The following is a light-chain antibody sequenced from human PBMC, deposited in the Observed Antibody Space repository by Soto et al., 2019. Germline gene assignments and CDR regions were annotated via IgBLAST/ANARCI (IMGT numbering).Light chain of an antibody. Sequence: QSALTQPASVSGSPGQSITISCTGTSSDVGSYNLVSWYQQHPGKAPKLMIYEGSKRPSGVSNRFSGSKSGNTASLTISGPKAEDEADYYCCSYAGGTSVVFGGGTQLTAL. CDR2: EGS. CDR1: SSDVGSYNL. J-gene: IGLJ7*02. CDR3: CSYAGGTSVV. V-gene: IGLV2-23*01.